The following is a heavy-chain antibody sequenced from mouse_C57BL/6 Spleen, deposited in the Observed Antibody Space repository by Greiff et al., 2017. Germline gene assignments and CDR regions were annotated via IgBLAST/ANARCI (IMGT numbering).Heavy chain of an antibody. J-gene: IGHJ4*01. Sequence: QVQLQQSGTELVKPGASVKLSCKASGYTFTSYWMHWVKQRPGQGLEWIGNINPSNGGTNYNEKFKSKATLTVDKSSSTAYMQLSSLTSEDSAVYYCARSDYYGRNYAMDYWGQGTTVTVSS. D-gene: IGHD1-1*01. CDR2: INPSNGGT. CDR1: GYTFTSYW. CDR3: ARSDYYGRNYAMDY. V-gene: IGHV1-53*01.